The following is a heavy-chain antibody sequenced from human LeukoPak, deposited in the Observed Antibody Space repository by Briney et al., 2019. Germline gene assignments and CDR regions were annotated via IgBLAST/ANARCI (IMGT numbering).Heavy chain of an antibody. CDR3: ARAKSGYSSSAADY. CDR1: GGTFSSYA. Sequence: SVKVSCKASGGTFSSYAISWVRQAPGQGLEWMGRIIPILGIANYAQKFQGRVTITADKSTSTAYMELSSLRSEDTAVYYCARAKSGYSSSAADYWGQGTLVTVFS. V-gene: IGHV1-69*04. CDR2: IIPILGIA. D-gene: IGHD6-19*01. J-gene: IGHJ4*02.